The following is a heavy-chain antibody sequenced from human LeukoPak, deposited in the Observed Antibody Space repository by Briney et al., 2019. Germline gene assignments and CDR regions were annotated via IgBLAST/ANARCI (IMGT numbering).Heavy chain of an antibody. Sequence: GGSLRLSCAASGFTFDDYAVHWVRQAPGKGLEWVSGISWNSGNIEYADSVKGRFTISRDNAKKSLFLQMNSLRAEDTALYYCAKDPYYSSSSPFFDYWGQGTLVTVSS. D-gene: IGHD6-6*01. V-gene: IGHV3-9*01. CDR1: GFTFDDYA. CDR3: AKDPYYSSSSPFFDY. J-gene: IGHJ4*02. CDR2: ISWNSGNI.